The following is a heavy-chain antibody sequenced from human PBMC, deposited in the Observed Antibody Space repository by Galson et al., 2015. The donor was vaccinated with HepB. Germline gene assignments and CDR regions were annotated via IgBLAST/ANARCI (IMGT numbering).Heavy chain of an antibody. Sequence: SVKVSCKASGYTFTSYGISWVRQAPGQGLEWMGIINPSGGSTSYAQKFHGRVTMTRDTSTSTVYMELSSLRSEDTAVYYCARRMRRFGELMATNDAFDIWGQGTMVTVSS. CDR3: ARRMRRFGELMATNDAFDI. CDR2: INPSGGST. D-gene: IGHD3-10*01. J-gene: IGHJ3*02. V-gene: IGHV1-46*01. CDR1: GYTFTSYG.